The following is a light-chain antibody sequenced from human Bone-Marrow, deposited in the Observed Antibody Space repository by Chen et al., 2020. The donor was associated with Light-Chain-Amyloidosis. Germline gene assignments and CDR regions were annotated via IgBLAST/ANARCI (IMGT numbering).Light chain of an antibody. Sequence: NFMLTQPHSVSESPGQTVNNSCTRSSCSIATNYVQWYPQRPGSSPTTVLYEDDQRPSGVPDLFSGSIDRSSNSASLTISGLKTEDEADYYCQSYQGSSQGVFGGGTKLTVL. V-gene: IGLV6-57*01. CDR2: EDD. CDR3: QSYQGSSQGV. J-gene: IGLJ3*02. CDR1: SCSIATNY.